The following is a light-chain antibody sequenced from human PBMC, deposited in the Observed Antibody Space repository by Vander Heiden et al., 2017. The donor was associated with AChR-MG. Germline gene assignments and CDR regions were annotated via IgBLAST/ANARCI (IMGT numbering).Light chain of an antibody. CDR2: DVS. CDR3: SSDTSISSLV. CDR1: SSDVGGYNL. J-gene: IGLJ1*01. Sequence: QSPLPPPSSASGSPGPAITTSCTGTSSDVGGYNLLSWYHLHAGKAPKLMINDVSKRPSVVSNRFCCSKSGNTSSLIIARLHAEDEADYYRSSDTSISSLVFGTGTKVTVL. V-gene: IGLV2-14*01.